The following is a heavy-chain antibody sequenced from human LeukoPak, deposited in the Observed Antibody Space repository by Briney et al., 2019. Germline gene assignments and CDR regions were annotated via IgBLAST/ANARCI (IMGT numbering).Heavy chain of an antibody. V-gene: IGHV3-9*01. CDR1: GFTFDDYA. J-gene: IGHJ4*02. D-gene: IGHD6-13*01. Sequence: PGGSLRLSCAASGFTFDDYAMHWVRQAPGKGLEWVSGISWNSGSIGYADSVKGRFTISRDNAKNSLYLQMNGLRAEDTALYYCAKGRQQYYFDYWGQGTLVTVSS. CDR2: ISWNSGSI. CDR3: AKGRQQYYFDY.